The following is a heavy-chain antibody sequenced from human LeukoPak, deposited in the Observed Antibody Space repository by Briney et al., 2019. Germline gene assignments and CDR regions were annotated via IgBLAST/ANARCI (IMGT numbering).Heavy chain of an antibody. V-gene: IGHV4-59*11. CDR2: IYYSGST. D-gene: IGHD3-3*01. CDR1: GGSISSHY. CDR3: ARERERITIFGVVISPTHYMDV. J-gene: IGHJ6*03. Sequence: SETLSLTCTVSGGSISSHYWSWIRHPPGKGLEWSGDIYYSGSTNYNPSLKRRVTISVDTSKNQFSLKLSSVTAADTAVYYCARERERITIFGVVISPTHYMDVWGKGTTVTVSS.